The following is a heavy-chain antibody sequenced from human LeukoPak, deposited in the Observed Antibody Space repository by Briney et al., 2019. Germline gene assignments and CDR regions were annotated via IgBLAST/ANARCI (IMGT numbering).Heavy chain of an antibody. V-gene: IGHV1-69*13. J-gene: IGHJ5*02. CDR1: GGTFSSYA. CDR3: AKGTGKSTLNWFDP. D-gene: IGHD1-14*01. CDR2: IIPIFGTA. Sequence: SVKVSCKASGGTFSSYAISWVRQAPGQGLEWMGGIIPIFGTANYAQKFQGRVTITADESTSTAYMELSSLRSEDTALYYCAKGTGKSTLNWFDPWGQGTLVTVSS.